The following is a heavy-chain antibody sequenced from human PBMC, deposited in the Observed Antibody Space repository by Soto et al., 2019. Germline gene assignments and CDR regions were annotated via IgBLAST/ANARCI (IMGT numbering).Heavy chain of an antibody. CDR1: GGTFSSYT. J-gene: IGHJ6*02. Sequence: QVQLVQSGAEVKKPGSSVKVSCKASGGTFSSYTISWVRQAPGQGLEWMGRIIPILGIANYAQKFQGRVTIAADKSTSTAYLELSSLRSEDTAAYYCARFRGSYGMDVWGHGATVTVSS. V-gene: IGHV1-69*02. CDR2: IIPILGIA. D-gene: IGHD3-10*01. CDR3: ARFRGSYGMDV.